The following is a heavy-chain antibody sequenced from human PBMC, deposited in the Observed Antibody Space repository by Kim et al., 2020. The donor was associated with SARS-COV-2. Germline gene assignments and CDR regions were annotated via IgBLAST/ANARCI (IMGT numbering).Heavy chain of an antibody. V-gene: IGHV1-3*01. J-gene: IGHJ4*02. CDR2: INAGSGST. CDR1: GYTFTNFG. CDR3: ARLGLGASFDY. D-gene: IGHD1-26*01. Sequence: ASVKVSCKASGYTFTNFGLQWVRQAPGQRLEWMGYINAGSGSTGYSPKFQGRVTLTRDTSASTAYMELSSLRSEDTAIYYCARLGLGASFDYWGQGTPVTVYS.